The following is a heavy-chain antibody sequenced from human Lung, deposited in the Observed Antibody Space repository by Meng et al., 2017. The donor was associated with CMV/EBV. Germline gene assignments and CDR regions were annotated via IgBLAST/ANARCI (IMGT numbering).Heavy chain of an antibody. V-gene: IGHV3-23*01. CDR3: ARGGPVAGKNWFAR. CDR1: GLTLSSHR. Sequence: GGSLRLSCVASGLTLSSHRMTWVRQAPGKGLEWVSSISGSGGSTYSADSVQGRFTISRDNSKNTLYLQMSALRDEDTALYYCARGGPVAGKNWFARWGQGTLVTVSS. D-gene: IGHD6-19*01. J-gene: IGHJ5*02. CDR2: ISGSGGST.